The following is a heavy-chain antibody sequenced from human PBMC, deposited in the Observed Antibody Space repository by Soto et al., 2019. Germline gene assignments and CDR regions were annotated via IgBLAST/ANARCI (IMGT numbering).Heavy chain of an antibody. CDR2: ISSSSSYI. Sequence: GGSLRLSCAASGFTFSSYSMNWVRQAPGKGLEWVSSISSSSSYIYYADSVKGRFTISRDNAKNSLYLQMNCLRAEDTAVYYCARPKHYYYDSSGYSGAFDIWGQGTMVTVSS. V-gene: IGHV3-21*01. CDR1: GFTFSSYS. J-gene: IGHJ3*02. D-gene: IGHD3-22*01. CDR3: ARPKHYYYDSSGYSGAFDI.